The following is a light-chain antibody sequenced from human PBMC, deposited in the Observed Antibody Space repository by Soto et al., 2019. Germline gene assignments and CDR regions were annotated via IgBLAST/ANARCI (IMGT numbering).Light chain of an antibody. Sequence: QSALTQPPSASGSPGQSGTISCTGTSSDVGGYNYVSWYQHHPGKAPKLMIYEVSKRPSGVPDRFSGSKSGNTASLTVSGLQAEDEADYYCSSYAGSNNRGVFGSGTKLTVL. CDR3: SSYAGSNNRGV. CDR2: EVS. J-gene: IGLJ1*01. CDR1: SSDVGGYNY. V-gene: IGLV2-8*01.